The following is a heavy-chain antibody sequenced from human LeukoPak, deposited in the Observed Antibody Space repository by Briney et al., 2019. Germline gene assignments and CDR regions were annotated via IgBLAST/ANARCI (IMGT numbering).Heavy chain of an antibody. CDR1: GFTFSNYW. CDR2: IKQDGSEK. V-gene: IGHV3-7*01. Sequence: GGSLRLSCAASGFTFSNYWVSWVRQGPGKGLEWVANIKQDGSEKYYVDSVKGRFTISRDNDKNSLYLQMNSLRAEDAAVYYCASGRQLGYWGQGTLVTVSS. D-gene: IGHD6-13*01. J-gene: IGHJ4*02. CDR3: ASGRQLGY.